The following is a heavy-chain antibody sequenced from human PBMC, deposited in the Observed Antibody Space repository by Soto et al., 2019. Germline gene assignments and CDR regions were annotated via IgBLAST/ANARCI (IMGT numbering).Heavy chain of an antibody. V-gene: IGHV3-30*18. J-gene: IGHJ4*02. CDR2: ISDTGSSH. D-gene: IGHD2-21*01. CDR3: AKDRGGDCPDDAGYCGVDC. CDR1: GFTFSSYG. Sequence: GGSLRLSCVGSGFTFSSYGLPWVRQAPGKGLECVEVISDTGSSHYYAASVEGRFTISRENSKNTLSLHMDRLRVEDTAVYYCAKDRGGDCPDDAGYCGVDCWGQGTPVTVSS.